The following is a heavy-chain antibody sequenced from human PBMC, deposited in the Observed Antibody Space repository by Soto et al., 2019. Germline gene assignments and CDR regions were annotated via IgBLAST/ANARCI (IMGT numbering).Heavy chain of an antibody. D-gene: IGHD3-9*01. CDR1: GFTFTSSA. J-gene: IGHJ6*02. CDR2: IVVGSGNT. Sequence: SVKVSCKASGFTFTSSAVQWVRQARGQRLEWIGWIVVGSGNTNYAQKFQERVTITRDMSTSTAYMELGSLRSEDTAVYYCAATYYDILTGYASDYYYGMDVWGQGTTVTVSS. CDR3: AATYYDILTGYASDYYYGMDV. V-gene: IGHV1-58*01.